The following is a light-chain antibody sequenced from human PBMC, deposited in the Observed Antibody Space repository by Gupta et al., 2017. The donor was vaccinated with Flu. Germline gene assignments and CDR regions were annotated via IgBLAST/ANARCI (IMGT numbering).Light chain of an antibody. Sequence: GDRVTVTCRASQNIGIFLSWHQQRPGKAPNLLIFGACRLRSGVSSSFSGSGSGTEFSLTINMLQPEDFATYYCQQSHTTILTFGWGTKLEIK. J-gene: IGKJ4*01. CDR2: GAC. CDR1: QNIGIF. CDR3: QQSHTTILT. V-gene: IGKV1-39*01.